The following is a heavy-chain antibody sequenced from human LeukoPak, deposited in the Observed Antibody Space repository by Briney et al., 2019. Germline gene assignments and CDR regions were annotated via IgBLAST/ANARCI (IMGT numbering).Heavy chain of an antibody. CDR1: GGSITNFY. V-gene: IGHV4-59*12. Sequence: SETLSLTRIVSGGSITNFYLNWVRQPAGKGLEWIGNIYYSGSTNYNPSLKSRADITIDTTKNQFSLKLSSVTAADTAVYYCARGRNFGYHFDYWGQGTLVTVSS. CDR2: IYYSGST. D-gene: IGHD1-14*01. CDR3: ARGRNFGYHFDY. J-gene: IGHJ4*02.